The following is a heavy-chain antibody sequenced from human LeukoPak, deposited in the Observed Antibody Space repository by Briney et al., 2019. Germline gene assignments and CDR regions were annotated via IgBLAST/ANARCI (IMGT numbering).Heavy chain of an antibody. CDR3: AREADTASNAFDI. CDR1: GGSFSGYY. D-gene: IGHD5-18*01. Sequence: SETLSLTCAVYGGSFSGYYWSWIRQPPGKGLEWIGEIDHSGSTNYNPSLKSRVTISMDTSKKQFSLKLSSVTAADTAVYYCAREADTASNAFDIWGQGTMVTVSS. CDR2: IDHSGST. V-gene: IGHV4-34*01. J-gene: IGHJ3*02.